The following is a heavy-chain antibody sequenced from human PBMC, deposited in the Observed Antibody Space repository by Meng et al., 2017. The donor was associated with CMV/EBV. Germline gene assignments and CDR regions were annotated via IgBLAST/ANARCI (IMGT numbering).Heavy chain of an antibody. CDR1: GFTLSNHD. D-gene: IGHD3-3*01. Sequence: GGSLRLSCAASGFTLSNHDMNWVRQAPGKGLEWLSHINRGDSVIAYADSVRGRFTISRDIAKNSLYLQMNSLRVEDTALYYCTKDQGISGYSMDVWGQGTTVTVSS. CDR3: TKDQGISGYSMDV. V-gene: IGHV3-48*03. J-gene: IGHJ6*02. CDR2: INRGDSVI.